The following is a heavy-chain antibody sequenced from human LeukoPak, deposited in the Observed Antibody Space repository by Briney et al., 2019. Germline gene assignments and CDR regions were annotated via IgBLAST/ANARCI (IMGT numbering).Heavy chain of an antibody. CDR1: GGSISSYY. CDR2: IYYSGST. V-gene: IGHV4-59*01. Sequence: SETLSLTCTASGGSISSYYWSWLRQPPGKGLEWIGYIYYSGSTSYNPSLKSRVTISVDTSKNQISLKVRSVTAADTAVYYCARTTEDCSSTSCYQYWFDPWGQGTLVTVSS. D-gene: IGHD2-2*01. CDR3: ARTTEDCSSTSCYQYWFDP. J-gene: IGHJ5*02.